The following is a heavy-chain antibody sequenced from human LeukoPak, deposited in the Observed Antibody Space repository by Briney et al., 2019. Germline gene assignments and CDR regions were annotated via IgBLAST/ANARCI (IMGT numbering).Heavy chain of an antibody. D-gene: IGHD3-10*01. V-gene: IGHV1-8*02. J-gene: IGHJ4*02. CDR1: GYTFTSYD. CDR2: MNPNSGNT. CDR3: ARVLWFGENYFDY. Sequence: ASVKVSCKASGYTFTSYDINWVRQATGQGLEWMGWMNPNSGNTGYAQKLQGRVTMTTDTSTSTAYMELRSLRSDDTAVYYCARVLWFGENYFDYWGQGTLVTVSS.